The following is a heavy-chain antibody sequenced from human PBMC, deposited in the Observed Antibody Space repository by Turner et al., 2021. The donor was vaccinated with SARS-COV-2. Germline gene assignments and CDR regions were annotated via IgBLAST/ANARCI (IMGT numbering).Heavy chain of an antibody. J-gene: IGHJ6*02. D-gene: IGHD3-3*01. V-gene: IGHV3-53*01. CDR3: ARDLMEVGGMDV. Sequence: EVQLVESGGGLIQPGGSLRLSCAASGLPVSSNYMSWVRQAPGKGLEWVSVIYSGGSTYYADSVKGRFTISRDNSKNTLYLQMNSLRAEDTAVYYCARDLMEVGGMDVWGQGTTVTVSS. CDR1: GLPVSSNY. CDR2: IYSGGST.